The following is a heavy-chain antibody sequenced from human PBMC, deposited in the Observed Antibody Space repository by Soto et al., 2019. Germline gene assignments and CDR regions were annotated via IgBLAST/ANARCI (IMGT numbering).Heavy chain of an antibody. CDR3: ARGLGQSITIFGVVPSYNWFDP. D-gene: IGHD3-3*01. CDR2: MNPNSGNT. J-gene: IGHJ5*02. V-gene: IGHV1-8*01. Sequence: GASVKVSCKASGYTFTSYDINWVRQATGQGLEWMGWMNPNSGNTGYAQKFQGRVTMTRNTSISTAYMELSSLRFEDTAVYYCARGLGQSITIFGVVPSYNWFDPWGQGTLVTVSS. CDR1: GYTFTSYD.